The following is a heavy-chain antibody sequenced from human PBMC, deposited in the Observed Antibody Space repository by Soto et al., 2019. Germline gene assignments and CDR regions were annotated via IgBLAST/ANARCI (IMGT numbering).Heavy chain of an antibody. CDR2: VFHTGNT. V-gene: IGHV4-39*01. CDR1: GGSISSSDYF. D-gene: IGHD3-3*01. CDR3: ARHRASSDFWTGYFGFLDY. J-gene: IGHJ4*02. Sequence: SETLSLTCTVSGGSISSSDYFWGWVRQPPGKGLEWIVTVFHTGNTYYNPSLKSRVTISVDRSKNQFSLNLGSVTAADTAVYYCARHRASSDFWTGYFGFLDYWGQGTLVTVSS.